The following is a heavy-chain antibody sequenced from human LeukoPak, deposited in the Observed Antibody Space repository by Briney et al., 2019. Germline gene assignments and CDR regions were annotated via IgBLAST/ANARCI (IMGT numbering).Heavy chain of an antibody. V-gene: IGHV3-23*01. CDR1: GFTFSSYA. Sequence: GGSLRLSCAASGFTFSSYAMSWVRQAPGKGLEWVSAISGSGGSTYYADSVKGRFTISRDNSKNTLYLQMNSLRAEDTAVYYCAESLQVREVYYFDYWGQGTLVTVSS. CDR2: ISGSGGST. CDR3: AESLQVREVYYFDY. D-gene: IGHD3-10*01. J-gene: IGHJ4*02.